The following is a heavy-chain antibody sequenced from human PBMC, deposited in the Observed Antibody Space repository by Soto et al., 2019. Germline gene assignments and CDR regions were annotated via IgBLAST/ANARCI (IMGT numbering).Heavy chain of an antibody. D-gene: IGHD6-19*01. J-gene: IGHJ5*02. CDR1: GFTFSAYA. CDR3: AKGRSSGCYRWLDP. CDR2: VTGGGGST. Sequence: PGGSLRLSCAASGFTFSAYAMSWVRQAPGKGLEWVSGVTGGGGSTYYADSVKGHFTVSRDNSQNTLYLQMNNLRAEDTAVYYCAKGRSSGCYRWLDPWGQGTLVTVSS. V-gene: IGHV3-23*01.